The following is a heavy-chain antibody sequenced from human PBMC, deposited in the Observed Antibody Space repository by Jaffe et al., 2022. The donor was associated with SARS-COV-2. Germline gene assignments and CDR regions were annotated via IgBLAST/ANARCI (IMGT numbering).Heavy chain of an antibody. CDR2: INHSGST. CDR3: ARGYSSSWSRGEYFQH. Sequence: QVQLQQWGAGLLKPSETLSLTCAVYGGSFSGYYWSWIRQPPGKGLEWIGEINHSGSTNYNPSLKSRVTISVDTSKNQFSLKLSSVTAADTAVYYCARGYSSSWSRGEYFQHWGQGTLVTVSS. J-gene: IGHJ1*01. CDR1: GGSFSGYY. V-gene: IGHV4-34*01. D-gene: IGHD6-13*01.